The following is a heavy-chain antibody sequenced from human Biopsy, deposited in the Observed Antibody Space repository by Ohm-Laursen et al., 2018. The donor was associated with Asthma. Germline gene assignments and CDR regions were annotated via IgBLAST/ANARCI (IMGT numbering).Heavy chain of an antibody. J-gene: IGHJ6*02. CDR3: ARAVDYSHYYGIDV. Sequence: ASVKTSCQTSRYTFNSGGITWVRQAPGQGLEWMGWISVYNGNTKVAQKLQDRVTMITDTSTSTAYMELRSLRSDDTAVYFCARAVDYSHYYGIDVWGQGTTVTVS. V-gene: IGHV1-18*01. D-gene: IGHD3-10*01. CDR1: RYTFNSGG. CDR2: ISVYNGNT.